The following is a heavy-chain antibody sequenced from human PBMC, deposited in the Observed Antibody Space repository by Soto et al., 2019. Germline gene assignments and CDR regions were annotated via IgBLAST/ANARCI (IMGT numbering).Heavy chain of an antibody. D-gene: IGHD2-15*01. CDR2: ISAYNGNT. CDR3: ARVYCSGGSCYGIDY. V-gene: IGHV1-18*01. CDR1: GYTFTSYG. J-gene: IGHJ4*02. Sequence: ASVKVSCKASGYTFTSYGISWVRQAPGQGLEWMGWISAYNGNTNYAQKLQGRVTMTIDTSTSTAYMELRSLRSDDTAVYYCARVYCSGGSCYGIDYWGQGTLVTVSS.